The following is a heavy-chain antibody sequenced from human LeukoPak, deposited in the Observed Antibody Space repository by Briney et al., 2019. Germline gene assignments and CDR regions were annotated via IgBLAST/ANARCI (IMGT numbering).Heavy chain of an antibody. CDR1: GGTFSSYA. D-gene: IGHD1-26*01. Sequence: SVKVSCKASGGTFSSYAISWVRQAPGQGLEWMGGIIPIFGTANYAQKFQGRVTVTADESTSTAYMELSSLRSEDTAVYYCARGLSGSQPLDYWGQGTLVTVSS. J-gene: IGHJ4*02. V-gene: IGHV1-69*13. CDR3: ARGLSGSQPLDY. CDR2: IIPIFGTA.